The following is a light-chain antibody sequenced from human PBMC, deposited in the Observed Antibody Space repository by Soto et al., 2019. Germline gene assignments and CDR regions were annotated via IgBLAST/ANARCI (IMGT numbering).Light chain of an antibody. CDR2: DAS. Sequence: EIVLTQSPGTLSLSPGERATLSCRASQSVSSSYLAWYQQKPGQAPRLLIYDASSRATGIPDRFSGSGSGTDFTLTISRLEPEDFAMYYCQQYGSSLPYTFGQGTKVDIK. CDR1: QSVSSSY. J-gene: IGKJ2*01. CDR3: QQYGSSLPYT. V-gene: IGKV3-20*01.